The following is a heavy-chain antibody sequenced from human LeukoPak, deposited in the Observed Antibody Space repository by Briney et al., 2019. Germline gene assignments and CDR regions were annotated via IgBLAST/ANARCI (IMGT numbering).Heavy chain of an antibody. V-gene: IGHV1-46*01. D-gene: IGHD2-2*01. CDR3: ASLRVVLAAKLLNDY. Sequence: ASVKVSCKVSGYTLTELSMHWVRQAPGQGLEWMGIINPSGGSTSYAQKFQGRVTMTRDMSTSTVYMELSSLRSEDTAVYYCASLRVVLAAKLLNDYWGQGTLVTVSS. CDR1: GYTLTELS. J-gene: IGHJ4*02. CDR2: INPSGGST.